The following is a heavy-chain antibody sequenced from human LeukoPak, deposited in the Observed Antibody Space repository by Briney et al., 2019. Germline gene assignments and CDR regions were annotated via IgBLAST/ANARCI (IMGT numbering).Heavy chain of an antibody. D-gene: IGHD6-19*01. V-gene: IGHV3-23*01. Sequence: SGGSLRLSCAASGFAFSSQAMGWVRQAPGKGLEWVSVISDSGSITYYADPVKGRFTISRDNSKNTLFLQMNSLRAEDTAVYYCAKDARRTSGWYFFDYWGQGTLVTVSS. J-gene: IGHJ4*02. CDR2: ISDSGSIT. CDR3: AKDARRTSGWYFFDY. CDR1: GFAFSSQA.